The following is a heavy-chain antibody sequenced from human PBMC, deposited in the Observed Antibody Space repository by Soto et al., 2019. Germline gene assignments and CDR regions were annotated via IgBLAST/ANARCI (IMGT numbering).Heavy chain of an antibody. Sequence: ASVKVSCKAPRDTFTSYYINWVRQAPGQGLEWMGVINPHGGSTAYAQKFKGRVTLTRDTSASTVYMEVSSLTSEDTAMYYCARASGGNCGMIREGTNWVAPWGQ. CDR1: RDTFTSYY. V-gene: IGHV1-46*01. CDR3: ARASGGNCGMIREGTNWVAP. D-gene: IGHD2-21*01. J-gene: IGHJ5*02. CDR2: INPHGGST.